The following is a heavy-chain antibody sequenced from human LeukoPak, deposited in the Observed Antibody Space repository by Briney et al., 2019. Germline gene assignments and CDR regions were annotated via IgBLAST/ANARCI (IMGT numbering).Heavy chain of an antibody. V-gene: IGHV1-46*01. CDR3: ARDRRYCSGGSCYRSRVDY. J-gene: IGHJ4*02. Sequence: ASVKVSCKASGGTFSSYAISWVRQAPGQGLEWMGIINPSGGSTSYAQKFQGRVTMTRDMSTSTVYMELGSLRSEDTAVYYCARDRRYCSGGSCYRSRVDYWGQGTLVTVSS. D-gene: IGHD2-15*01. CDR1: GGTFSSYA. CDR2: INPSGGST.